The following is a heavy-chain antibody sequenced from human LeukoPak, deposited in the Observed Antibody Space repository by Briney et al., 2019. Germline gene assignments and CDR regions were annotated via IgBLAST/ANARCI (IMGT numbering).Heavy chain of an antibody. Sequence: ASVKVSCKTSGYTFTSYFLHWVRQAPGQGLEWMGIINPSGGSTTYAQKLQGRVTMTRDTSTSTVYMELSSLRSEDTAVYYCATRMGYWGQGTLVTVSS. CDR3: ATRMGY. V-gene: IGHV1-46*01. CDR2: INPSGGST. D-gene: IGHD1-14*01. CDR1: GYTFTSYF. J-gene: IGHJ4*02.